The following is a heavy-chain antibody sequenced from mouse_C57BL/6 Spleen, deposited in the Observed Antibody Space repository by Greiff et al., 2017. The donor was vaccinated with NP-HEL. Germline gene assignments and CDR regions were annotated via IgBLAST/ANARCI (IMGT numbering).Heavy chain of an antibody. CDR2: IDPSDSYT. D-gene: IGHD1-1*02. J-gene: IGHJ2*01. CDR3: ARSGSHYGLDY. CDR1: GYTFTSYW. Sequence: VQLQQPGAELVMPGASVKLSCKASGYTFTSYWMHWVKQRPGQGLEWIGEIDPSDSYTNYNQKFKGKSTLTVDKSSSTAYMQLSSLTSEDSAVYYCARSGSHYGLDYWGQGTTLTVSS. V-gene: IGHV1-69*01.